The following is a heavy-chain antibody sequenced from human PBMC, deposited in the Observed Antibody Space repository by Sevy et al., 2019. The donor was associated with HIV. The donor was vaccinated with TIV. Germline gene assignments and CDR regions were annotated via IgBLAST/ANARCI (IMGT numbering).Heavy chain of an antibody. CDR1: GGSINSGGYS. CDR3: ARGRVGDSSSWYGAVDV. V-gene: IGHV4-30-2*01. J-gene: IGHJ3*01. Sequence: SETLSLTCAVSGGSINSGGYSWSWIRQPPGKGLEWIGYSFQSGASYYIPSLQSRVSISVDMSKNQFSLNLRSVTAADTAVHYCARGRVGDSSSWYGAVDVWGQGTMVTVSS. CDR2: SFQSGAS. D-gene: IGHD6-13*01.